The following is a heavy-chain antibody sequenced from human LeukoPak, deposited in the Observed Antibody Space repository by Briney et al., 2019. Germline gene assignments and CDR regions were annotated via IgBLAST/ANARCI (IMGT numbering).Heavy chain of an antibody. CDR3: AKGYSSSWYGWFDP. CDR2: ISWNSGSI. J-gene: IGHJ5*02. Sequence: GGSLRLSCAASGFTFSSYAMSWVRQAPGKGLEWVSGISWNSGSIGYADSVKGRFTISRDNAKNSLYLQMNSLRAEDMALYYCAKGYSSSWYGWFDPWGQGTLVTVSS. D-gene: IGHD6-13*01. CDR1: GFTFSSYA. V-gene: IGHV3-9*03.